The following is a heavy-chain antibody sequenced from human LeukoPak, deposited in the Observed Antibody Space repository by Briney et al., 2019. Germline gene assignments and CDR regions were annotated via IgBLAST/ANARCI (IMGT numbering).Heavy chain of an antibody. J-gene: IGHJ4*02. CDR3: ARDYSNAGAFDY. Sequence: SVQVPCKASGYTFTNYFIHWVRQAPGQGLEWMGIINPSGGSRSYTQEFQGTVTMTRDTSTNTVYMELSSLRSEDTAVYYCARDYSNAGAFDYWGQGTLVT. D-gene: IGHD4-11*01. CDR2: INPSGGSR. V-gene: IGHV1-46*01. CDR1: GYTFTNYF.